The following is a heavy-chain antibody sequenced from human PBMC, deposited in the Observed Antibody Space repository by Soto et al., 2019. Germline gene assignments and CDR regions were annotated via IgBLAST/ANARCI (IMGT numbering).Heavy chain of an antibody. D-gene: IGHD2-2*01. Sequence: SETLSLTCTVSGGSISSSSYYWGWIRQPPGKGLEWIGSIYYSGSTYYNPSLKSRVAISVDTSKNQFSLKLRSVTAADTAVYYCARQKPLDIVVISGTHSLDYWGQGTLVTVSS. CDR3: ARQKPLDIVVISGTHSLDY. V-gene: IGHV4-39*01. J-gene: IGHJ4*02. CDR2: IYYSGST. CDR1: GGSISSSSYY.